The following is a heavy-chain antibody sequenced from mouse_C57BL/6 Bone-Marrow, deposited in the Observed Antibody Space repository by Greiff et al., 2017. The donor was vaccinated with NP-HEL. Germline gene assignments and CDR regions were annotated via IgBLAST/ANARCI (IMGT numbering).Heavy chain of an antibody. D-gene: IGHD1-1*01. CDR2: IYPGDGAT. CDR1: GYAFSSYW. J-gene: IGHJ4*01. Sequence: QVQLQQSGPELVKPGASVKISCKASGYAFSSYWMNWVKQRPGKGLEWIGGIYPGDGATNYNGKFKGKATLTADKSSSKAYMHLSSLTSEDSAVYCCTNKKYYDGRGDAMDYGDQGTAVTVSS. V-gene: IGHV1-82*01. CDR3: TNKKYYDGRGDAMDY.